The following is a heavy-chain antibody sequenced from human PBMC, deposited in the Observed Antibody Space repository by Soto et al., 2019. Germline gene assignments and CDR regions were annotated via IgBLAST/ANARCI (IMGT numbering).Heavy chain of an antibody. D-gene: IGHD3-16*01. CDR3: ARGGTPFISSGTLSYYYGMDV. J-gene: IGHJ6*02. CDR2: IIPIFGTA. CDR1: GGTFSSYS. Sequence: GASVKVSCKASGGTFSSYSISWVRQAPGQGLEWMGGIIPIFGTANYAQKFQGRVTITADKSTSTAYMELSSLRSEDTAVYYCARGGTPFISSGTLSYYYGMDVWGQGTKVTVSS. V-gene: IGHV1-69*06.